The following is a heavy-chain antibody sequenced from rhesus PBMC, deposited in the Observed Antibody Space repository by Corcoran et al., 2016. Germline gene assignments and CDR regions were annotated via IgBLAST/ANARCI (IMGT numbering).Heavy chain of an antibody. CDR1: GGSISSSY. CDR3: ARAAGLDAFDF. Sequence: QLQLQQSGPGLVKPSETLSVTCAVSGGSISSSYWSWIRQAPGKGLEWIGYIYGSGSSTNYNHSLKSRVTLSVDTSKNQLSMKLSSVTTADTAVYYCARAAGLDAFDFWGQGLRVTVSS. V-gene: IGHV4-169*01. D-gene: IGHD3-9*01. J-gene: IGHJ3*01. CDR2: IYGSGSST.